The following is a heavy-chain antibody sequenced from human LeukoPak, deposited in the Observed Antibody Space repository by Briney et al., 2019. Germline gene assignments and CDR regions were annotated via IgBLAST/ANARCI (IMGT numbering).Heavy chain of an antibody. CDR2: IYYSGST. CDR1: GGSISSSSYY. Sequence: SETLSLTCTVSGGSISSSSYYWGWIRQPPGKGLEWIGSIYYSGSTYYNPSLKSRVTISVDTPKNQFSLKLSVVTPSDTAVYYCARRCVSSGTSSLDYWGQGTLVTVSS. CDR3: ARRCVSSGTSSLDY. D-gene: IGHD6-13*01. J-gene: IGHJ4*02. V-gene: IGHV4-39*01.